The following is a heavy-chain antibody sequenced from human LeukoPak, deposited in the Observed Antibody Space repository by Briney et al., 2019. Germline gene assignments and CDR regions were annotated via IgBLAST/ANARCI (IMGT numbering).Heavy chain of an antibody. CDR2: ISSSSSYI. J-gene: IGHJ4*02. D-gene: IGHD6-19*01. V-gene: IGHV3-21*01. Sequence: GGSLRLSCVVSGFTFSSYSMNWVRQAPGKGLEWVSSISSSSSYIYYADSMKGRFTISRDNSKNTLYLQMNSLRAEDTAVYYCAKAHSSGWYYFDYWGQGTLVTVSS. CDR1: GFTFSSYS. CDR3: AKAHSSGWYYFDY.